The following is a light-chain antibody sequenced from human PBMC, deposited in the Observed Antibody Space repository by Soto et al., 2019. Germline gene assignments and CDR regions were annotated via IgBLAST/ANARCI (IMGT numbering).Light chain of an antibody. V-gene: IGLV9-49*01. CDR3: GADHGSGSNFVWV. CDR1: SGYSNYK. CDR2: VGTGGIVG. J-gene: IGLJ3*02. Sequence: QSVLTQPPSASASLGASVTLTYTLSSGYSNYKVDWYQQRPGKGPRFVMRVGTGGIVGSKGDGIPDRFSVLGSGLNRYLTIKNILEEDESDYHCGADHGSGSNFVWVFGGGTKVTVL.